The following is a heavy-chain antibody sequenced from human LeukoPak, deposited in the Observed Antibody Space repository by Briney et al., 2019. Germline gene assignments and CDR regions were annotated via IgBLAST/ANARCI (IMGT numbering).Heavy chain of an antibody. CDR3: ARTVHPYYYGSGVFDY. CDR2: ISYDGSNK. J-gene: IGHJ4*02. V-gene: IGHV3-30*01. CDR1: GFTFSSYV. D-gene: IGHD3-10*01. Sequence: GGSLRLSCAASGFTFSSYVMHWVRQAPGKGLEWVTVISYDGSNKYYADSVKGRFTISRDNSKNTLYLQMNSLRAEDTAVYYCARTVHPYYYGSGVFDYWGQGTLVTVSS.